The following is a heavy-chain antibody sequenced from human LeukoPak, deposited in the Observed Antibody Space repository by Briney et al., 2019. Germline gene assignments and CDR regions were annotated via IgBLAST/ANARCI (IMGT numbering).Heavy chain of an antibody. J-gene: IGHJ3*02. V-gene: IGHV3-21*01. D-gene: IGHD3-22*01. CDR3: ARVYDSSGYYYPDAFDI. Sequence: GGSLRLSCAASGFTFSSYSMNWVRQAPGKGLEWVSSISSSSSYIYYADSVKGRFTISRDNAKNSLYLQMNSLRAEDTAVYYCARVYDSSGYYYPDAFDIWGQGTMVTVSS. CDR2: ISSSSSYI. CDR1: GFTFSSYS.